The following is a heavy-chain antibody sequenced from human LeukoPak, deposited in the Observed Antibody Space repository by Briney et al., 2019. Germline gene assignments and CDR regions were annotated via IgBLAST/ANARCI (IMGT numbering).Heavy chain of an antibody. V-gene: IGHV1-18*01. Sequence: ASVKVSFKASGYPFTSYGISWVRQAPGQGLEWMGWIIAYNGNTNYAQKLQGRVTMTTDTSTSTAYMELRSLRSDDTAVYYCAREGVMGVSQYWGQGTLVTVSS. CDR2: IIAYNGNT. D-gene: IGHD3-10*01. J-gene: IGHJ4*02. CDR1: GYPFTSYG. CDR3: AREGVMGVSQY.